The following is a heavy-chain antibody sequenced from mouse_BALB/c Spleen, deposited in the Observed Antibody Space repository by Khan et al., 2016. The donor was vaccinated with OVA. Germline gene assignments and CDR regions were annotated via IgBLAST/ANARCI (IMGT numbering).Heavy chain of an antibody. D-gene: IGHD1-1*01. V-gene: IGHV5-17*02. J-gene: IGHJ2*01. CDR2: ISGDSSTI. Sequence: EVMLVESGGGLVQPGGSRKLSCAASGFTFSTYGMHWVRQAPEKGLEWVAYISGDSSTIYYEDTVKGRFTISRDNPKQTLFLKITSLMSEDSARYYCATSYFYGYYFDYWGPGTTLTVSS. CDR3: ATSYFYGYYFDY. CDR1: GFTFSTYG.